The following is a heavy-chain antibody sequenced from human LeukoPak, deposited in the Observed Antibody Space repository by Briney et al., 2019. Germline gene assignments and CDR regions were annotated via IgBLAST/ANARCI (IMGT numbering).Heavy chain of an antibody. CDR2: ISGSGGAT. CDR1: GFTFSSYA. Sequence: GGSLRLSCAASGFTFSSYAMSWVRQAPGKGLEWVSAISGSGGATYYADSVKGRFTISRDNSKNTLYLQMNSLRAEDTAVFYCAKEGGRYYGSSGNYWGQGALVTVSS. CDR3: AKEGGRYYGSSGNY. V-gene: IGHV3-23*01. J-gene: IGHJ4*02. D-gene: IGHD3-22*01.